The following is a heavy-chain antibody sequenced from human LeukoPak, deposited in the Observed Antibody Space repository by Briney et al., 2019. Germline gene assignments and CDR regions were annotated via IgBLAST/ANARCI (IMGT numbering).Heavy chain of an antibody. CDR1: GFTFSSYS. J-gene: IGHJ4*02. CDR3: AKDKVGATAAYYFDY. Sequence: QPGGSLRLSCAASGFTFSSYSMNWVRQAPGKGLEWVSAISGSGGSTYYADSVKGRFTISRDNSKNTLYLQMNSLRAEDTAVYYCAKDKVGATAAYYFDYWGQGTLVTVSS. V-gene: IGHV3-23*01. CDR2: ISGSGGST. D-gene: IGHD1-26*01.